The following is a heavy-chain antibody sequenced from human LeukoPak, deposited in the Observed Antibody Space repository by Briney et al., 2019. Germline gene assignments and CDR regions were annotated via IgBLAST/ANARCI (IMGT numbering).Heavy chain of an antibody. V-gene: IGHV4-59*12. CDR1: GGSINGDF. Sequence: SETLSLTCTVSGGSINGDFWTWIRQPPGKGLEWIGYIYNIGSTNYNPSLKSRVTMSVDTSKNQFSLKLSSVTAADTAVYYCARARIVGATTPLNYWGQGTLVTVSS. CDR2: IYNIGST. CDR3: ARARIVGATTPLNY. J-gene: IGHJ4*02. D-gene: IGHD1-26*01.